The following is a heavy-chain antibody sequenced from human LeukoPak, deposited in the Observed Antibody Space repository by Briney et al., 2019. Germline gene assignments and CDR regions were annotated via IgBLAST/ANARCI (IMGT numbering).Heavy chain of an antibody. CDR1: GYTFTSFG. V-gene: IGHV1-18*01. J-gene: IGHJ5*02. CDR2: ISVYDGNT. Sequence: ASVKVSCKASGYTFTSFGISWVRQAPGQGLEWMGWISVYDGNTNYAQNFQGRISMTTDTSTSTAYMELRSLRSDDTAMYYCARVRTWLDPWAQGTLVTVSS. CDR3: ARVRTWLDP.